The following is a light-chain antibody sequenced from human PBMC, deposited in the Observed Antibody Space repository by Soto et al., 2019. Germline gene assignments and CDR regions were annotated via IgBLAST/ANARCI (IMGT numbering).Light chain of an antibody. Sequence: QSVLTQPPSASGTPGQRVTISCSGSSSNIGNNYVYWYQQIPGSAPKLLISRNDQRASGVPDRFSGSKSGNTASLTISGLQAEDEADYYCSSYTSSSTLVFGGGTKLTVL. CDR1: SSNIGNNY. V-gene: IGLV1-47*01. CDR2: RND. J-gene: IGLJ2*01. CDR3: SSYTSSSTLV.